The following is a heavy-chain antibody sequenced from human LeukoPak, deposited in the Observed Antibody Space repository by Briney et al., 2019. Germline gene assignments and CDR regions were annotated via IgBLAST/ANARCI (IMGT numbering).Heavy chain of an antibody. CDR3: ARDYIRRGTIFGTREDAFDI. J-gene: IGHJ3*02. V-gene: IGHV1-8*03. CDR2: IGVNSGDT. CDR1: GYTFTTYD. Sequence: ASVKVSCKASGYTFTTYDINWVRQAPGQGLEWMGWIGVNSGDTGYAQKFQGRVTISRDTSISTVYMEMSSLRSEDSAVYYCARDYIRRGTIFGTREDAFDIWGQGTMVTASS. D-gene: IGHD3-3*01.